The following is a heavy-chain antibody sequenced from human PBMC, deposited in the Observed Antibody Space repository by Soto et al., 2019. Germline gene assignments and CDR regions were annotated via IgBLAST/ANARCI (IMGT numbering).Heavy chain of an antibody. CDR3: ARVRTYYYDSSGYYLDY. CDR2: IYYSGST. D-gene: IGHD3-22*01. Sequence: ETLSATCPVSGGSISIYYWGWIRQPPGKGLEWIGYIYYSGSTNYNPSLKSRVTISVDTSKNQFSLKLSSVTAADTAVYYCARVRTYYYDSSGYYLDYWGQGTLVTVYS. J-gene: IGHJ4*02. V-gene: IGHV4-59*01. CDR1: GGSISIYY.